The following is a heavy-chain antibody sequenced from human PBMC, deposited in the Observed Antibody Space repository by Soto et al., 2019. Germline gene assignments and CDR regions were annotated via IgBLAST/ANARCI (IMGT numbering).Heavy chain of an antibody. D-gene: IGHD6-19*01. Sequence: QVQLVQSGAEVKKPGSSVKVCCKASGGTFSSYAISWVRQAPGQGLEWMGGIIPIFGTANYAQKFQGRVTITADESTSTAYMELSSLRSEDTAVYYCARGFLSTNTRVAGTWGQGTLVTVSS. CDR1: GGTFSSYA. CDR2: IIPIFGTA. V-gene: IGHV1-69*01. J-gene: IGHJ5*02. CDR3: ARGFLSTNTRVAGT.